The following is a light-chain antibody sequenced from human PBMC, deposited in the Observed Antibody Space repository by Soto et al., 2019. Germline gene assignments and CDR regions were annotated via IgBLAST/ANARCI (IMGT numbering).Light chain of an antibody. CDR1: SGHNSYA. Sequence: QAVVTQSPSASASLGASVKLTCTLSSGHNSYAIAWHQQKPEKGPRYLMKLNSDGSHSKGDGIPDRFSGSSSGAERYLIISSLQSEDDGDYYCQTWGTDTLVFGGGTQLTVL. CDR3: QTWGTDTLV. J-gene: IGLJ2*01. CDR2: LNSDGSH. V-gene: IGLV4-69*01.